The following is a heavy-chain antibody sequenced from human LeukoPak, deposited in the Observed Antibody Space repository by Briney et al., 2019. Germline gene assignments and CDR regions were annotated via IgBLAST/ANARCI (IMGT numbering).Heavy chain of an antibody. CDR3: ARDRAVSSGGWFTTEYFQH. J-gene: IGHJ1*01. CDR1: GGTFSSYS. V-gene: IGHV1-69*04. CDR2: SIPILGIA. Sequence: GASVKVYCKASGGTFSSYSISWVRQAPGQGLEWMGRSIPILGIANYAQKFQGRVTITADKSTSTAYMELSSLRSEDTAVYYCARDRAVSSGGWFTTEYFQHWGQGTLVTVSS. D-gene: IGHD6-19*01.